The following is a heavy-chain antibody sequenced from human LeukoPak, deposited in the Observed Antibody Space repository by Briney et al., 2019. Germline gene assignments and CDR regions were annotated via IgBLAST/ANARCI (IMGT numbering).Heavy chain of an antibody. J-gene: IGHJ5*02. D-gene: IGHD7-27*01. CDR2: IRYDGSNK. V-gene: IGHV3-30*02. Sequence: GGSLRLSCAASGFTFSSYGMHWVRQAPGKGLEWVAFIRYDGSNKYYADSVKGRFTISRDNAQSSLYLQMGSLRPEDTAVYYCARMGGTYWGREVNWFDPWGQGTLVTVSS. CDR1: GFTFSSYG. CDR3: ARMGGTYWGREVNWFDP.